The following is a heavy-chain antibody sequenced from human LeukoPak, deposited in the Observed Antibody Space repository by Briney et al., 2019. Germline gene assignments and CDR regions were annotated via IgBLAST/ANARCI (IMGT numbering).Heavy chain of an antibody. CDR2: ISGSGGST. CDR1: GFTFSSYA. Sequence: GGSLRLSCAASGFTFSSYAMSWVRQAPGKGLEWVSAISGSGGSTYYADSVKGRFTISRDNSKNTLYLQMNSLRAEDTAVYYCAKIIPPNCSSTSCLPTFDYWGQGTLVTVSS. CDR3: AKIIPPNCSSTSCLPTFDY. J-gene: IGHJ4*02. D-gene: IGHD2-2*01. V-gene: IGHV3-23*01.